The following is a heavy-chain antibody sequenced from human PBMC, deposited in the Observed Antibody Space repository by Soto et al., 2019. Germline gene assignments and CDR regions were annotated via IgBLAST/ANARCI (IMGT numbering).Heavy chain of an antibody. CDR1: GFTFSNAW. CDR3: TTRQPPKSGPARYYYYYGMDV. CDR2: IKSKTDGGTT. Sequence: EVQLVESGGGLVQPGGSLRLSCAASGFTFSNAWMSWVRQAPGKGLEWVGRIKSKTDGGTTDYAAPVKGRFTISRDDSKNTLYLQMNSLKTEDTAVYYCTTRQPPKSGPARYYYYYGMDVWGQGTTVTVSS. J-gene: IGHJ6*02. V-gene: IGHV3-15*01. D-gene: IGHD3-3*01.